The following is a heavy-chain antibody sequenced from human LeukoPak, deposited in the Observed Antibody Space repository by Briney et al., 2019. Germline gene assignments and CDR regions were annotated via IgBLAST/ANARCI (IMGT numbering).Heavy chain of an antibody. V-gene: IGHV3-30*02. D-gene: IGHD6-6*01. CDR3: ASLWFYGSSYYFDY. CDR1: GFTFSSYG. J-gene: IGHJ4*02. Sequence: AGGSLRLSCAAFGFTFSSYGMHWVRQAPGKGLEWVAFIRYDGSNKYYADSVKGRFTISRDNSKNTLYLQMNSLRAEYTAVYYCASLWFYGSSYYFDYWGQGTLVTVSS. CDR2: IRYDGSNK.